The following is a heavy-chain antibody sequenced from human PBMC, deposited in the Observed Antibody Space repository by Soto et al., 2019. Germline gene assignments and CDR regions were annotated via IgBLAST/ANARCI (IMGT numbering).Heavy chain of an antibody. CDR1: GFTFSTYN. CDR2: ISTSGGTI. CDR3: ARPTGFLEWLSHMDV. J-gene: IGHJ6*03. Sequence: PGGSLRLSCAASGFTFSTYNMNWVRPAPGKGLEWVSDISTSGGTIYYADSVKGRFTISRDNSKNTLYLQMNSLRAEDTAVYYCARPTGFLEWLSHMDVWGKGTTVTVSS. D-gene: IGHD3-3*01. V-gene: IGHV3-48*01.